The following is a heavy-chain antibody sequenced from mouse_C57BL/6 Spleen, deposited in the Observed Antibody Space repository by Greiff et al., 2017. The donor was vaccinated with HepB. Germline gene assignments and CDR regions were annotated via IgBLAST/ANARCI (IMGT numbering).Heavy chain of an antibody. V-gene: IGHV2-6*02. CDR1: GFSLTSYG. CDR2: IWSDGST. CDR3: ARNVYYGNYFDY. D-gene: IGHD2-1*01. J-gene: IGHJ2*01. Sequence: VQLQESGPGLVAPSQSLSITCTVSGFSLTSYGVHWVRQTPGKGLEWLVVIWSDGSTTYNSALKSRLSISKDNSKSHVFLKMNSLQTDDTAMYYCARNVYYGNYFDYWGQGTTLTVSS.